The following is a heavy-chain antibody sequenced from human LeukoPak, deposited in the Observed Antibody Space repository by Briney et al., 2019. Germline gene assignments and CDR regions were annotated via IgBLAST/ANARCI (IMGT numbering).Heavy chain of an antibody. V-gene: IGHV3-33*01. CDR2: IWYDGSNK. CDR1: GFTFSSYG. CDR3: ATDRTSSGWYYFDY. D-gene: IGHD6-19*01. J-gene: IGHJ4*02. Sequence: GRSPRLSCAASGFTFSSYGMHWVRQAPGKGLEWVAVIWYDGSNKYYADSVKGRFTISRDNSKNTLYLQMNSLRAEDTAVYYCATDRTSSGWYYFDYWGQGTLVTVSS.